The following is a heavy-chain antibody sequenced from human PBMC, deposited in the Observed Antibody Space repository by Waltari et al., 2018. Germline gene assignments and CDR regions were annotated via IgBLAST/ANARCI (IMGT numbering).Heavy chain of an antibody. V-gene: IGHV3-23*01. Sequence: EVQLLESGGGLVQPGGSLRLSCAGSGFHFSGNAMSWVRQAPGKGLEWVSAFSGSGDNTYYADSVKGRFTISRDNSQNTLFLQMNSLRADDTAVYYCTKDLYSWSYDFWGQGTLVTVSS. CDR2: FSGSGDNT. J-gene: IGHJ4*02. D-gene: IGHD1-26*01. CDR1: GFHFSGNA. CDR3: TKDLYSWSYDF.